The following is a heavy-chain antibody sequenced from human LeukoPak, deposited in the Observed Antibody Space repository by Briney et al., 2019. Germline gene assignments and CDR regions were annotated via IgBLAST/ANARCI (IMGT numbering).Heavy chain of an antibody. D-gene: IGHD3-9*01. CDR2: IKQDGSEK. CDR3: ARDRDRDFDWLSHNPYFDY. V-gene: IGHV3-7*01. Sequence: GGSLRLSCAASGFTFNTYSMNWVRQAPGKGLEWVANIKQDGSEKYYVDSVKGRFTISRDNAKNSLYLQMNSLRAEDTAVYYCARDRDRDFDWLSHNPYFDYWGQGTLVTVSS. J-gene: IGHJ4*02. CDR1: GFTFNTYS.